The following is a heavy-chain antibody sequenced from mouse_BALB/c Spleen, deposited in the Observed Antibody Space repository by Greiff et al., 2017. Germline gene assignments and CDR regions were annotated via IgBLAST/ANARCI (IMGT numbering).Heavy chain of an antibody. CDR3: ARNYRYDEGYAMDY. CDR2: IDPFNGGT. CDR1: GYSFTSYY. Sequence: VQLQQSGPELMKPGASVKISCKASGYSFTSYYMHWVKQSHGKSLEWIGYIDPFNGGTSYNHKFKGKATLTVDKSSSTAYMHLSSLTSEDSAVYYCARNYRYDEGYAMDYWGQGTSVTVSS. V-gene: IGHV1S135*01. D-gene: IGHD2-14*01. J-gene: IGHJ4*01.